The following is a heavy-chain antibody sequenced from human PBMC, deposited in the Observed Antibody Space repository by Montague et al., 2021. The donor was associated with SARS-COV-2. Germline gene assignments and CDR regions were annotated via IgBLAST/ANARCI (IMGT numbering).Heavy chain of an antibody. V-gene: IGHV2-70*01. Sequence: PALVKPTQTLTLTCTFSGFSLSTSGMCVSWIRQPPGKALEWLALIDRDDDKYYSTSLKTRLTISKDTSKNQVVLTMTNMDPVDTATYYCARISAWYSSGWSAFDYWGQGTLVTVSS. CDR1: GFSLSTSGMC. CDR3: ARISAWYSSGWSAFDY. J-gene: IGHJ4*02. CDR2: IDRDDDK. D-gene: IGHD6-19*01.